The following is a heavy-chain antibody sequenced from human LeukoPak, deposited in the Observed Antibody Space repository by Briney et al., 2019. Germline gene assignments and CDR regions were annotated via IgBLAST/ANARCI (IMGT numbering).Heavy chain of an antibody. J-gene: IGHJ4*02. V-gene: IGHV3-48*01. CDR1: GFIFSSYS. CDR3: TREGGNYPNYFDY. D-gene: IGHD1-26*01. CDR2: ISRTSDSI. Sequence: GGSLRLSCAASGFIFSSYSMNWVRQAPGKGLEWIAYISRTSDSIYYVDSVRGRFTISRDNVKNSLYLQMNSLRREDTAVFYCTREGGNYPNYFDYWGLGTLVTVSS.